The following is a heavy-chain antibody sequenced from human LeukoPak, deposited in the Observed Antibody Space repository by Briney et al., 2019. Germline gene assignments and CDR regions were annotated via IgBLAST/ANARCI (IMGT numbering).Heavy chain of an antibody. CDR2: INTSGGST. CDR1: GYTFTSYY. CDR3: ARGTGIAAAVTSLFQY. V-gene: IGHV1-46*01. J-gene: IGHJ1*01. Sequence: ASVKVSCKASGYTFTSYYMHWVRQAPGQGPEWMGVINTSGGSTSYAQKFQGRVTMTRDTSTSTVYMELSSLRSEDTAVYYCARGTGIAAAVTSLFQYWGQGNLVTVSS. D-gene: IGHD6-13*01.